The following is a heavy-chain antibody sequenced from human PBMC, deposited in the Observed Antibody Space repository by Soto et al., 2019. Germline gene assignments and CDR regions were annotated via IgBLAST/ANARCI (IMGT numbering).Heavy chain of an antibody. V-gene: IGHV3-9*01. CDR1: GFTFDDYA. D-gene: IGHD5-18*01. J-gene: IGHJ4*02. Sequence: EVQLVESGGGLVQPGRSLRLSCAASGFTFDDYAMHWVRQAPGKGLEWVSGISWNSGSIGYADSVKGRFTISRDNAKNSLYLQMNSLRAEDTALYYCGKDIGRGYSYGCDYWGQGTLVTVSS. CDR3: GKDIGRGYSYGCDY. CDR2: ISWNSGSI.